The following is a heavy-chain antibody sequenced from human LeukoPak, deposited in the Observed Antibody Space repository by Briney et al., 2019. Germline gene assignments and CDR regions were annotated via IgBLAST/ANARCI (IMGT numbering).Heavy chain of an antibody. CDR2: IYYSGST. CDR3: ARTDDSTDY. D-gene: IGHD3-3*01. Sequence: SSETLSLTCTVSGGSISSSSYYWGWIRQPPGKGLEWIGSIYYSGSTYYNPSLKSRVTISVDTSKNQFCLKLSSVTAADPAVYYCARTDDSTDYWGQGTLVTVSS. CDR1: GGSISSSSYY. V-gene: IGHV4-39*01. J-gene: IGHJ4*02.